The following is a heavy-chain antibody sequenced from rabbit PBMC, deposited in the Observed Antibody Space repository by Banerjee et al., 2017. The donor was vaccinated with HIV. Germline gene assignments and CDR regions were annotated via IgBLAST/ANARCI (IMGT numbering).Heavy chain of an antibody. CDR3: ARAGSGYATGAFDP. CDR1: GLDFSSSYW. J-gene: IGHJ2*01. V-gene: IGHV1S40*01. Sequence: QSLEESGGDLVKPGASLTLTCKASGLDFSSSYWRYWVRQAPGKGLEWIACIDTGSSGNTYYASWAKGRFTISKTSSTTVTLQMTSLTAADTATYFCARAGSGYATGAFDPRGPGTLVTVS. D-gene: IGHD8-1*01. CDR2: IDTGSSGNT.